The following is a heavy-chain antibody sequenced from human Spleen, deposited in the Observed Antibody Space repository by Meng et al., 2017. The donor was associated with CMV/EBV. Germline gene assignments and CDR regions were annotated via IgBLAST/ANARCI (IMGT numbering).Heavy chain of an antibody. CDR3: ARVLSSSPSVFDY. CDR2: IHYSGST. Sequence: GSLRLSCTVSGGSISSSSYYWGWIRQPPGKGLEWIGHIHYSGSTYYNPSLKSRVTISVDTSKNQFSLKLSSVTAADTAVYYCARVLSSSPSVFDYWGQGTLVTVSS. CDR1: GGSISSSSYY. D-gene: IGHD6-6*01. V-gene: IGHV4-39*07. J-gene: IGHJ4*02.